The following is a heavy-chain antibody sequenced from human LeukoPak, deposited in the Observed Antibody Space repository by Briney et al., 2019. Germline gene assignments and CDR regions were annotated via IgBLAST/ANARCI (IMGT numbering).Heavy chain of an antibody. Sequence: PSETLSLTCSVSGVPISTYYWSWIQQSPGKRLEWIAYVYYNGDIMYNPSLKSRVTISLDTSKNQFSLNMASVTAADTAVYFCATTWYYDTRGYLFDDWGHGTLVTVSS. CDR1: GVPISTYY. V-gene: IGHV4-59*01. CDR2: VYYNGDI. CDR3: ATTWYYDTRGYLFDD. D-gene: IGHD3-22*01. J-gene: IGHJ4*01.